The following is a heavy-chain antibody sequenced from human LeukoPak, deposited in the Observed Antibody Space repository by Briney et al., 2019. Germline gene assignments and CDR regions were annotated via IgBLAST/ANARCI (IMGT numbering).Heavy chain of an antibody. CDR2: IIPIFGTA. CDR1: GYTFTSYG. V-gene: IGHV1-69*05. CDR3: ARTKLGAYYYDSSGYQPFDY. Sequence: SVKVSCKASGYTFTSYGVTWVRQAPGQGLEWMGGIIPIFGTANYAQKFQGRVTITTDESTSTAYMELSSLRSEDTAVYYCARTKLGAYYYDSSGYQPFDYWGQGTLVTVSS. J-gene: IGHJ4*02. D-gene: IGHD3-22*01.